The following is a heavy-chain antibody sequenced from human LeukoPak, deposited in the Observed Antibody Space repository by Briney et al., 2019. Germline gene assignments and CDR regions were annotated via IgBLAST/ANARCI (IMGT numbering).Heavy chain of an antibody. CDR1: GFTFNTYS. J-gene: IGHJ4*02. D-gene: IGHD5-18*01. CDR2: ISRTSESI. CDR3: ARGGSGYSYGKIDY. Sequence: GGSLRLSCAASGFTFNTYSMSWVRQAPGKGLEWVAIISRTSESIFYADSLKGRFTISRDNAKNSLYLQMNGLRAEDTAVYYCARGGSGYSYGKIDYWGQGTLVTVSS. V-gene: IGHV3-21*04.